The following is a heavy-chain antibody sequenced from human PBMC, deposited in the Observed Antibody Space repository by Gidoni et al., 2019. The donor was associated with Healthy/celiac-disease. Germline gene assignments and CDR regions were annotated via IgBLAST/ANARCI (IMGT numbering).Heavy chain of an antibody. Sequence: EVQLVESGGGLVKPGGSLRLSCAASGFSFISSRMNWVRQAPGKGLEWVSSISSRSSYIYYADSVKDRSTISRDNTKNSLYLQMNSLRAEDTAVYYCARDKFPYSSSWYGVEWWGFDYWGQGTLVTVSS. J-gene: IGHJ4*02. CDR2: ISSRSSYI. CDR1: GFSFISSR. D-gene: IGHD6-13*01. CDR3: ARDKFPYSSSWYGVEWWGFDY. V-gene: IGHV3-21*01.